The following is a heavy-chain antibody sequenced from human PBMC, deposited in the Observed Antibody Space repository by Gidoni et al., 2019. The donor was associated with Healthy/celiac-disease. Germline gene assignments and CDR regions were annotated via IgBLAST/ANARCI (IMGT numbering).Heavy chain of an antibody. D-gene: IGHD3-3*01. V-gene: IGHV4-34*01. CDR1: GVSFSGYY. CDR3: ARVPGASSYDFWSGYYTWGVAYPKDGNYYGMDV. J-gene: IGHJ6*02. CDR2: INHSGST. Sequence: QVQLQQWGAGLLKPSETLSLTCAVYGVSFSGYYWSWIRQPPGQGLEWIGEINHSGSTNYTPSLKSRVTISVDTSKNQFSLKLSSVTAADTAVYYCARVPGASSYDFWSGYYTWGVAYPKDGNYYGMDVWGQGTTVTVSS.